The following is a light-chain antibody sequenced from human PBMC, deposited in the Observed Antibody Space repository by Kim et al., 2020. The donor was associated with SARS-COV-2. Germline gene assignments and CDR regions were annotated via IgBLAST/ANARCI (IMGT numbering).Light chain of an antibody. CDR2: DVS. V-gene: IGLV2-14*04. J-gene: IGLJ2*01. CDR3: SSYTGSSNVL. CDR1: SNDVGGYDY. Sequence: GQSITSSCVGTSNDVGGYDYVSWYQQHPGKVPKLIIYDVSERPSGVPNRFSGSKSGNTASLTISGLQTEDEADYYCSSYTGSSNVLFGGGTQLTVL.